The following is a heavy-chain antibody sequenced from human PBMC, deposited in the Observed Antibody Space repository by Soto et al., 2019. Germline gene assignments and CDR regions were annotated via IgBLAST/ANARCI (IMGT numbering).Heavy chain of an antibody. CDR2: ISYTGST. V-gene: IGHV4-59*01. Sequence: QEQLQESGPRLVKPSETLSLTCSVSGGSISNYHWSWIRQPPGKGLEWIGYISYTGSTNYSPSLKSRGTMLLATSKKQFSLKLSSVTAADTAVYYCARVAADAYWSGYDDYWGQGTLVTVSS. D-gene: IGHD3-3*01. CDR1: GGSISNYH. J-gene: IGHJ4*02. CDR3: ARVAADAYWSGYDDY.